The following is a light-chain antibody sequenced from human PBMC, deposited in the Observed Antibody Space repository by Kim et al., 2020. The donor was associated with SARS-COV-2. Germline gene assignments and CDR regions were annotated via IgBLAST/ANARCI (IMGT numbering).Light chain of an antibody. CDR3: GTWDSSLSAVV. CDR2: DNN. CDR1: SSNIGNNY. V-gene: IGLV1-51*01. Sequence: QSVLTQPPSVSAAPGQRVTISCSGGSSNIGNNYVSWYQQFPGTAPKLLIYDNNKRPSGIPDRFSGSKFGTSATLGIIGLQTGDEADYYCGTWDSSLSAVVFGGGTQLTVL. J-gene: IGLJ3*02.